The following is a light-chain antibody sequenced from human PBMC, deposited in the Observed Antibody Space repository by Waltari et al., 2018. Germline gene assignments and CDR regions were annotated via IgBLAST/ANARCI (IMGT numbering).Light chain of an antibody. CDR2: ASY. J-gene: IGKJ1*01. V-gene: IGKV1-5*03. CDR3: QHYNSYPWT. Sequence: DIQMTQSPSTLSASVGDRVRITCRASESISSRFLAWYQQKPGKAPKLLIYASYSLESGVPSRFSGSGSGTEFSLTISSLQPDDFATYYCQHYNSYPWTFGRGTKVEIK. CDR1: ESISSR.